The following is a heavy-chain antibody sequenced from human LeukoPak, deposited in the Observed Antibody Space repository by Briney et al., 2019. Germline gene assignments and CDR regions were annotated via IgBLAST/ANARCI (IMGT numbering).Heavy chain of an antibody. J-gene: IGHJ3*02. CDR3: ARGGIAPVAFDI. D-gene: IGHD6-13*01. CDR1: GGSFSGYY. Sequence: SETLSLTCAVYGGSFSGYYWSWIRQPPGKGLEWIGEINHSGSTNYNPSLKSRVTISVDTSKNQFSLKLSPVTAADTAVYYCARGGIAPVAFDIWVQGTMVTVSS. CDR2: INHSGST. V-gene: IGHV4-34*01.